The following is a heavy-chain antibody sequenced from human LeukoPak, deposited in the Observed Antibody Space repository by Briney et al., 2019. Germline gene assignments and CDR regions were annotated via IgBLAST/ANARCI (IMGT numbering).Heavy chain of an antibody. CDR2: INHSGST. J-gene: IGHJ4*02. Sequence: SETLSLTCAVYGGSFSGYYWSWIRQPPGKGLEWIGEINHSGSTNYNPSLKSRVTISVDTSKNQFSLKLSSVTAADTAVYYCARGHILTGYYTRGDYDYWGQGTLITVSS. V-gene: IGHV4-34*01. D-gene: IGHD3-9*01. CDR1: GGSFSGYY. CDR3: ARGHILTGYYTRGDYDY.